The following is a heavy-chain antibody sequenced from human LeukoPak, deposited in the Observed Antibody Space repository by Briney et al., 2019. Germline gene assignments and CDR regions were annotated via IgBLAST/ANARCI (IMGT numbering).Heavy chain of an antibody. CDR2: IWYDGSNK. CDR1: GLTFSNYG. J-gene: IGHJ4*02. D-gene: IGHD1-14*01. Sequence: PGGSLRLSCAASGLTFSNYGMHWVRQAPGKGLEWVAVIWYDGSNKFYADSVKGRFTISRDNSKNTLYLQMNSLRAEDTAVYYCARNQRYFDYWGQGTLVTVSS. V-gene: IGHV3-33*08. CDR3: ARNQRYFDY.